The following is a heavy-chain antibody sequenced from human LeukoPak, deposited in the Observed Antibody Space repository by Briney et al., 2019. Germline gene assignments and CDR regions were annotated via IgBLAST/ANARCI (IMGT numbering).Heavy chain of an antibody. D-gene: IGHD3-22*01. V-gene: IGHV3-9*01. Sequence: GGSLRLSCAASGFTFNDYAMHWVRQAPGKGLEWVSHISWNSGIVGYADSVKGRFTISRDNAKNSLYLQMNSLRAEDTAVYYCARDHYYDSSGYYLMDYWGQGTLVTVSS. J-gene: IGHJ4*02. CDR1: GFTFNDYA. CDR2: ISWNSGIV. CDR3: ARDHYYDSSGYYLMDY.